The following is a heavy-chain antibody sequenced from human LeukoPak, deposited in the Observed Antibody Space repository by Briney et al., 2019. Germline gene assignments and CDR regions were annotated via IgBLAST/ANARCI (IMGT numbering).Heavy chain of an antibody. CDR2: IYYSGST. D-gene: IGHD6-13*01. V-gene: IGHV4-61*01. Sequence: SETLSLTCTVSGGSISSGSYYWSWIRQPPGKGLEWIGYIYYSGSTNYNPSLKSRVTISVDTSKNQFSLKLSSVTAADTAVYYCARGQQQLDYFDYWGQGTLVTVSS. J-gene: IGHJ4*02. CDR3: ARGQQQLDYFDY. CDR1: GGSISSGSYY.